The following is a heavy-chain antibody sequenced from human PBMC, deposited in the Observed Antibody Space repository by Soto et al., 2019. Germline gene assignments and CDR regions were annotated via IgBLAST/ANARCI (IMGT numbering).Heavy chain of an antibody. J-gene: IGHJ4*02. D-gene: IGHD6-13*01. Sequence: QLQLQESGPGLVKPSETLSLTCTVSGGSINSGSYYWGWVRQPPGKWLEWIGSIYYSGNAYYNPSLKSRVAVSVDTSKNQFSLKVTSVTATDTAVYYCARHKDTSSRYLLPDFWGQGTLVTVSS. CDR2: IYYSGNA. V-gene: IGHV4-39*01. CDR3: ARHKDTSSRYLLPDF. CDR1: GGSINSGSYY.